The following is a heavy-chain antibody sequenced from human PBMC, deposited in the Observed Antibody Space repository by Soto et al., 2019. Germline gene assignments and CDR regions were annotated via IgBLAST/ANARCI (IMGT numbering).Heavy chain of an antibody. CDR2: IIPTFGTA. J-gene: IGHJ4*02. Sequence: QVQLVQSGAAVKKPGSSVKVSCKASGSTFSSYAISWVRQAPGQGLEWMGGIIPTFGTANYAQKFQGRVTITADESTSTAYMELSRLRSEDTSVYYCARTYYYDSSGGDYWGQGTLVTVSS. CDR3: ARTYYYDSSGGDY. V-gene: IGHV1-69*01. D-gene: IGHD3-22*01. CDR1: GSTFSSYA.